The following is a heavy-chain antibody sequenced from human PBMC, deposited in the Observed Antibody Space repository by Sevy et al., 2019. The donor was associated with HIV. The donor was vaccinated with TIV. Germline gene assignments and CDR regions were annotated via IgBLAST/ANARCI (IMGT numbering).Heavy chain of an antibody. Sequence: ASVKVSCKASGYTFTGYYMHWVRQAPGQGLEWMGRINPNSGGTNYAQKFQGRVTMTRDTSISTAYMELSRLRSDDTVVYYCARDRNRRGYYDFWSERSGFDYWGQGTLVTVSS. CDR3: ARDRNRRGYYDFWSERSGFDY. V-gene: IGHV1-2*05. CDR2: INPNSGGT. J-gene: IGHJ4*02. CDR1: GYTFTGYY. D-gene: IGHD3-3*01.